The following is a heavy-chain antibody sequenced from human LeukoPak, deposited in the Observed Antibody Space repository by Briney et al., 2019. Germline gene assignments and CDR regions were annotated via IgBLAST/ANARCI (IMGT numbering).Heavy chain of an antibody. D-gene: IGHD1-20*01. CDR3: ARAATYNWNDVNY. CDR1: GFTFSDYY. CDR2: ISNSGSNI. J-gene: IGHJ4*02. Sequence: PGGSLRLSCAASGFTFSDYYMNWIRQTPGKGLEWVSYISNSGSNIYYADSGRGRFTISSDNAKNSVYLQMNSLRAEDTAVYYCARAATYNWNDVNYWGQGTLVTVSS. V-gene: IGHV3-11*01.